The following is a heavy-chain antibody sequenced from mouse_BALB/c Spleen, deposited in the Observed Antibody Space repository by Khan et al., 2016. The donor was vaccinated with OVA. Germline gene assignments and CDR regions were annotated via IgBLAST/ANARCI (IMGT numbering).Heavy chain of an antibody. Sequence: EVELVESGGGSVKPGGSLKLSCAVSGFTFSSYAMSWVRQTPEKRLGWVASISSGGSNYYPDSVKGRFTISRDNARNILYLQMSSLRSEDMAMYYCAREAYRYDEYYFDYWGQGTTLTVSS. CDR1: GFTFSSYA. CDR3: AREAYRYDEYYFDY. CDR2: ISSGGSN. D-gene: IGHD2-14*01. J-gene: IGHJ2*01. V-gene: IGHV5-6-5*01.